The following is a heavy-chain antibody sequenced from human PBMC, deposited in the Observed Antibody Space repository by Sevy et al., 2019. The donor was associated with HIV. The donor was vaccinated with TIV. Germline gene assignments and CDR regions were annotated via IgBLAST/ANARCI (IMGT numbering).Heavy chain of an antibody. CDR1: GYTFNTYR. V-gene: IGHV1-18*01. Sequence: ASVKVSCKASGYTFNTYRITWVRQAPGQGLEWMGWISPHNSDTKYSQKLQGRVTMFTETSTSTAHMELRSLRADDTAVYYCARTYCRGGRCYALAFWGQGTLVTVSS. D-gene: IGHD2-15*01. CDR3: ARTYCRGGRCYALAF. CDR2: ISPHNSDT. J-gene: IGHJ4*02.